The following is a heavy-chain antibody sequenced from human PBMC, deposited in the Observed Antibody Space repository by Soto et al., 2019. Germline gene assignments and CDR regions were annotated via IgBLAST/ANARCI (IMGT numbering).Heavy chain of an antibody. CDR2: ISYDGSNK. CDR1: GFTFSSYG. CDR3: AKDLDLYYFYY. V-gene: IGHV3-30*18. Sequence: QVQLVESGGGVVQPGRSLRLSCAASGFTFSSYGMHWVRQATDKGLEWVAVISYDGSNKYYADSVKGRFTISRDNSKNTLYLQMNSLRAEDTAVDYCAKDLDLYYFYYLGQGTLVTVSS. J-gene: IGHJ4*02. D-gene: IGHD3-3*01.